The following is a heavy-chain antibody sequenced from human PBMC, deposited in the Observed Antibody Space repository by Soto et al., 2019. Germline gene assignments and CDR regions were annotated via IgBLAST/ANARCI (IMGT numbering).Heavy chain of an antibody. CDR2: ISAYNGNT. J-gene: IGHJ4*02. CDR3: ARVIFGVDYFDY. Sequence: QVQLVQSGAEVKKPGASVKVSCKASGYTFTSYGISWVRQAPGQGLEWMGWISAYNGNTNYARKHQDRVTMTTDTSTSTAYRELRSLRADVTAVYYCARVIFGVDYFDYWGQGTLVTVSS. V-gene: IGHV1-18*01. CDR1: GYTFTSYG. D-gene: IGHD3-3*01.